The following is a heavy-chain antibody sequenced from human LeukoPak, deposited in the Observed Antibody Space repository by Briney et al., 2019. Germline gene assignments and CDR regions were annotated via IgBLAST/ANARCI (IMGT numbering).Heavy chain of an antibody. J-gene: IGHJ4*02. Sequence: GGSLGLSCAASGFTFSSFWMSWVRQAPGKGLEWVANIKQDGSEKYYVDSVKGRFTISGDNAKNSLYLQMDSLRAEDTAIYYCSRDSPFDFGSGTSWGQGTLVTVSS. CDR1: GFTFSSFW. CDR2: IKQDGSEK. V-gene: IGHV3-7*01. CDR3: SRDSPFDFGSGTS. D-gene: IGHD3-10*01.